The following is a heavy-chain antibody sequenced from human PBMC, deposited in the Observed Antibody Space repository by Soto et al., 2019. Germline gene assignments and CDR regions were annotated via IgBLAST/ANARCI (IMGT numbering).Heavy chain of an antibody. CDR3: AAERYYYDSSGYPSFDY. J-gene: IGHJ4*02. V-gene: IGHV4-34*01. Sequence: QVQLQQWGAGLLKPSETLSLTCAVYGGSFSGYYWSWIRQPPGKGLGWIGEINHSGSTNYNPSLKSRVTISVDTSKNQFSLKLSSVTAADTAVYYCAAERYYYDSSGYPSFDYWGQGTLVTVSS. CDR1: GGSFSGYY. CDR2: INHSGST. D-gene: IGHD3-22*01.